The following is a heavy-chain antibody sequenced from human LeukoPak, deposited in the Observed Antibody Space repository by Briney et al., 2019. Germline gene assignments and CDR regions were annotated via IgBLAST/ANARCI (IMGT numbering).Heavy chain of an antibody. CDR1: GFTFSSCW. Sequence: PGGSLRLSCAASGFTFSSCWMNWVRQAPGKGLEWVSAISGSGGSTYYADSVKGRFTISRDNSKNTLYLQMNSLRAEDTAVYYCAKNGPGDTMIVVVSLDYYYYMDVWGKGTTVTISS. V-gene: IGHV3-23*01. CDR2: ISGSGGST. D-gene: IGHD3-22*01. J-gene: IGHJ6*03. CDR3: AKNGPGDTMIVVVSLDYYYYMDV.